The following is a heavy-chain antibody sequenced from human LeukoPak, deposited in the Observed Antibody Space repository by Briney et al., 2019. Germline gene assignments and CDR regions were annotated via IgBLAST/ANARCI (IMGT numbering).Heavy chain of an antibody. CDR2: ISSSSSYI. V-gene: IGHV3-21*01. D-gene: IGHD6-19*01. CDR3: ARVVSGSRGWYGDAFDI. J-gene: IGHJ3*02. Sequence: GGSLRLSCAASGFTFSSYSMNWVRQAPGKGLEWVSSISSSSSYIYYADSVKGRFTISRDNAKNSLYLQMSSLRAEDTAVYYCARVVSGSRGWYGDAFDIWGQGAMVTVSS. CDR1: GFTFSSYS.